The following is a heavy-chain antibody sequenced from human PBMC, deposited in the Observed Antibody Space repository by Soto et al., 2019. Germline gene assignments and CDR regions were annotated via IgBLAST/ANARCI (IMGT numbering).Heavy chain of an antibody. V-gene: IGHV4-59*08. J-gene: IGHJ4*02. Sequence: SETLSLTCTVSGGSISTYYWSWIRQPPGKGLELIGLVYYSGSTHYTPSLKSRVTMSVDASRNLFSLKLSSVTAADTAVYFCTRSHYFDYWGQGALVTVSS. CDR2: VYYSGST. CDR1: GGSISTYY. CDR3: TRSHYFDY.